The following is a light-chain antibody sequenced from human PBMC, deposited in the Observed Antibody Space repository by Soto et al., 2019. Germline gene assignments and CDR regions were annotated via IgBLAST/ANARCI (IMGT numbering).Light chain of an antibody. V-gene: IGKV3-11*01. CDR2: DAS. CDR1: QSVSSY. J-gene: IGKJ1*01. Sequence: EIVLTQSPATLSLSPGERATLSCRASQSVSSYLAWYQQKPGQAPRLLIYDASNRATGIPARFSGSGSGTDSTLTISSLEPEDFAVYYCQQRSNWRWTFGQGTKVDIK. CDR3: QQRSNWRWT.